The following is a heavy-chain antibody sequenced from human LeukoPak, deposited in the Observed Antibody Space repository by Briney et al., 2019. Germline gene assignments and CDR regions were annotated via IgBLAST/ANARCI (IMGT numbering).Heavy chain of an antibody. V-gene: IGHV1-69*06. CDR1: GGTFSSYA. J-gene: IGHJ4*02. D-gene: IGHD6-19*01. CDR2: IIPIFGTA. CDR3: ARDGGAVAGTGPAY. Sequence: SVKVSCKASGGTFSSYAISWVRQAPGQGLEWMGGIIPIFGTANYAQRFQGRVTITADKSTSTAYMELSSLRSEDTAVYYCARDGGAVAGTGPAYWGQGTLVTVSS.